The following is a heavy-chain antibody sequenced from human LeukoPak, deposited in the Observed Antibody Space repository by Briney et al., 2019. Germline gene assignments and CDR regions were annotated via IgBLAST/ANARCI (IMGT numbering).Heavy chain of an antibody. V-gene: IGHV3-21*01. D-gene: IGHD5-12*01. Sequence: GGSLRLSCAASGFTFSSYSMNWVRQAPGKGLEWVSSISSSSSYIYYADSVKGRFTISRDNAKNSLYLQMNSLRAEDTAVYYCXXXXXXXSGSNRPLDYWGQGTLVTVSS. CDR2: ISSSSSYI. CDR3: XXXXXXXSGSNRPLDY. CDR1: GFTFSSYS. J-gene: IGHJ4*02.